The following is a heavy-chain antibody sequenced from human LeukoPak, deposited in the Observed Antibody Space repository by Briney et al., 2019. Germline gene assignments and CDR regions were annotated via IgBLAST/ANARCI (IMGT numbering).Heavy chain of an antibody. CDR1: GGSISSNNYY. Sequence: KPSETLSLTCTVSGGSISSNNYYWGWIRQPPGKGLEWIGTIYYSGSTYYNPSLKSRVTISVDTSNNQFSLRLSSVTATDTAVYYCARQAVDTWFDPWGQGTLVTVSS. D-gene: IGHD3-9*01. J-gene: IGHJ5*02. CDR3: ARQAVDTWFDP. CDR2: IYYSGST. V-gene: IGHV4-39*01.